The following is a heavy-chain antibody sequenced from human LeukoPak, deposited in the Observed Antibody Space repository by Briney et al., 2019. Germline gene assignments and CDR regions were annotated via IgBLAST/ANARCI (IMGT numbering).Heavy chain of an antibody. CDR2: IYYSGST. V-gene: IGHV4-59*01. D-gene: IGHD2-8*01. Sequence: SGTLSLTCTVSGCSISSYYWSWIRQPPGKGLEWIGYIYYSGSTNYNPSLKSRVTISVDKSKNNLLLKLSSVTGAETTVFYYAGGRLNGWFDPWGQGTLVTVPS. CDR3: AGGRLNGWFDP. J-gene: IGHJ5*02. CDR1: GCSISSYY.